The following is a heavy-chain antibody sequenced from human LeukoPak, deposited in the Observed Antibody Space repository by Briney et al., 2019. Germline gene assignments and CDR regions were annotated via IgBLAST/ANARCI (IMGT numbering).Heavy chain of an antibody. D-gene: IGHD3-3*01. CDR1: GYTFTSYG. J-gene: IGHJ4*02. V-gene: IGHV1-18*01. CDR2: ISAYNGNT. CDR3: ARALLRFLEWSIDY. Sequence: ASVKVSCKASGYTFTSYGISWVRQAPGQGLEWMGWISAYNGNTNYAQKLQGRVTMTTDTSTSTAYMGLRSLRSDDTAVYYCARALLRFLEWSIDYWGQGTLVTVSS.